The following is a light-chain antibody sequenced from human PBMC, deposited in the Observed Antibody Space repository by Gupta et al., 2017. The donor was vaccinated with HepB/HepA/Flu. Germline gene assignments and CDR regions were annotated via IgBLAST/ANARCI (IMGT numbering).Light chain of an antibody. Sequence: SALTQAASVSGSPGQSITISCTGTSSDVGGYNYVSWYQQHPGKAPKLIIFDVSNRPSGVSNRFSGSKSGNTASLTISVLRTEDEADYYCSSYTSSATLVFGGGTKLTVL. V-gene: IGLV2-14*01. CDR1: SSDVGGYNY. CDR2: DVS. J-gene: IGLJ2*01. CDR3: SSYTSSATLV.